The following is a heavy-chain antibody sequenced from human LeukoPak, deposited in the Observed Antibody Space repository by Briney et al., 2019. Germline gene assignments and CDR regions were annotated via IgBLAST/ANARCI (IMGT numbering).Heavy chain of an antibody. D-gene: IGHD4-17*01. Sequence: PGGSLRLSCAASGFTFSSYGMHWVRQAPGKGLEWVAVIWYDGSNKYYADSVKGRFTISRDNSKNTLYLQMNSLRAEDTAVYYCAREEDDYGGSFDYWSQGTLVTVSS. V-gene: IGHV3-33*01. CDR3: AREEDDYGGSFDY. CDR1: GFTFSSYG. J-gene: IGHJ4*02. CDR2: IWYDGSNK.